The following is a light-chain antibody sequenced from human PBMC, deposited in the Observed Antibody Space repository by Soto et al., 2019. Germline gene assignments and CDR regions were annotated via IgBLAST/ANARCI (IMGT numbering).Light chain of an antibody. CDR1: QSINSY. J-gene: IGKJ4*01. Sequence: EIVLTQSPVALSLSPGERATLSCRASQSINSYLAWYQQKPGQAPRLLIYDASNRATGIPARFSGSGSGTDFTLTISSLEPEDFAVYYCQQRSNWPPLTFGGGTKVEMK. V-gene: IGKV3-11*01. CDR2: DAS. CDR3: QQRSNWPPLT.